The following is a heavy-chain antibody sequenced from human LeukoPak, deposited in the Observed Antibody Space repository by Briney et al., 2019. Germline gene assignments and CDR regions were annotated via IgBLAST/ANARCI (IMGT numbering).Heavy chain of an antibody. CDR1: GGSVSSGSYY. CDR3: ARDPQYSSSSDAFDI. CDR2: IYYSGST. Sequence: PPETLSLTCTVSGGSVSSGSYYWSWIRQPPGKALEWIGYIYYSGSTNYNPSLMSRVTISVDTSKNQFSLKLSSVTAADTAVYFCARDPQYSSSSDAFDIWGQGTMVTVSS. D-gene: IGHD6-13*01. J-gene: IGHJ3*02. V-gene: IGHV4-61*01.